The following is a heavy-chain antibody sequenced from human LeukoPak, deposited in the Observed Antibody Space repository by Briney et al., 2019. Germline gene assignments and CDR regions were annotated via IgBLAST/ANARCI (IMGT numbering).Heavy chain of an antibody. CDR1: GGTFSSYA. D-gene: IGHD5-18*01. V-gene: IGHV1-69*04. Sequence: SVKVSCKASGGTFSSYAISWVRQAPGQGLEWMGRIIPILGIANYAQKFQGRVTITADKSTSTAYMELSSLRSEDTAVYYCARVDSYGLTRARVYYGMDVWGQGTTVTVSS. CDR2: IIPILGIA. J-gene: IGHJ6*02. CDR3: ARVDSYGLTRARVYYGMDV.